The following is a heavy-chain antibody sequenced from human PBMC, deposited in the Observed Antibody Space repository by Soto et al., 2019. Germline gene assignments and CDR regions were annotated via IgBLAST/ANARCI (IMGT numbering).Heavy chain of an antibody. CDR1: GFTFSSYA. J-gene: IGHJ2*01. V-gene: IGHV3-30-3*01. D-gene: IGHD4-4*01. CDR3: SRPRYSNSGSRWYFDL. CDR2: ISYDGSNK. Sequence: GGSLRLSCAASGFTFSSYAMHWVRQAPGKGLEWVAAISYDGSNKYYADSVKGRFTISRDNSKNTLYLQMNSLRAEDAAMYYCSRPRYSNSGSRWYFDLWGRGTLVTVSS.